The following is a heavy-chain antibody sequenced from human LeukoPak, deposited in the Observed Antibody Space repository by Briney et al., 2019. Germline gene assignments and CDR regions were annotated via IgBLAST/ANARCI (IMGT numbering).Heavy chain of an antibody. D-gene: IGHD4-17*01. CDR3: AIVYTYADYDS. V-gene: IGHV4-61*02. CDR2: IYTSGST. CDR1: GGSISSGSYY. Sequence: SETLSLTCSVSGGSISSGSYYWSWIRQPAGKGLEWIGRIYTSGSTNYNPSLKSRVTISVDTSKNQFSLKLSSVTAADTAVYSCAIVYTYADYDSWGQGTLVTVSS. J-gene: IGHJ5*01.